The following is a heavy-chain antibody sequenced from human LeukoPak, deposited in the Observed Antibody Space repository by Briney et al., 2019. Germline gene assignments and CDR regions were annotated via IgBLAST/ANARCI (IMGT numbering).Heavy chain of an antibody. D-gene: IGHD6-13*01. CDR1: GFTFSSNW. CDR3: ASSGDRLGHQLVDY. J-gene: IGHJ4*02. V-gene: IGHV3-7*01. CDR2: QDGSEK. Sequence: GGSLRLSCAASGFTFSSNWMKQDGSEKYYVDSVKGRFTISRDNAKNSLYLQMNSLRAEDTAVYYCASSGDRLGHQLVDYWGQGTLVTVSS.